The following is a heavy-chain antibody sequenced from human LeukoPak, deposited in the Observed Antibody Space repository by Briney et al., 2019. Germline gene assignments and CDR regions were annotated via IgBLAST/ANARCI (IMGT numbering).Heavy chain of an antibody. D-gene: IGHD5-12*01. CDR1: GGTFGSCA. Sequence: ASVTVSFTASGGTFGSCAISWVRQAPGPGLEWMGRIIPIHGIANYAQKFQGRVTITADKSTSTAYMELSSLRSEDTAVYYCSGVATPNDYWGQGTLVTVSS. CDR3: SGVATPNDY. J-gene: IGHJ4*02. CDR2: IIPIHGIA. V-gene: IGHV1-69*04.